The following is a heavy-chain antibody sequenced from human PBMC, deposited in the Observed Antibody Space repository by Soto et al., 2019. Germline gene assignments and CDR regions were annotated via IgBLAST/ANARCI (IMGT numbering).Heavy chain of an antibody. Sequence: ASVKVSCKASGYTFTSYGISWVRQAPGQGLEWMGWISAYNGNTNYAQKLQGRVTMTTDTSTSTAYMELRSLRSEDTAVYYCAKDPMVRDCSGGTCYFDYWGQGALVTVSS. CDR3: AKDPMVRDCSGGTCYFDY. CDR1: GYTFTSYG. CDR2: ISAYNGNT. J-gene: IGHJ4*02. D-gene: IGHD2-15*01. V-gene: IGHV1-18*01.